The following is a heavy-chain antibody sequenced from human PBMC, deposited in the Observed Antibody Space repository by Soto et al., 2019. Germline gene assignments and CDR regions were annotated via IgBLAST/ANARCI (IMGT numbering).Heavy chain of an antibody. CDR2: IIPIFGTA. V-gene: IGHV1-69*13. CDR1: GGTFSSYA. Sequence: SVKVSCKASGGTFSSYAISWVRQAPGQGLEWMGGIIPIFGTANYAQKFQGRVTITADESTSTAYMELSSLRSEHTAVYYCSRLPPENRGLDAFDLWGQGTKVTVSS. D-gene: IGHD2-15*01. J-gene: IGHJ3*01. CDR3: SRLPPENRGLDAFDL.